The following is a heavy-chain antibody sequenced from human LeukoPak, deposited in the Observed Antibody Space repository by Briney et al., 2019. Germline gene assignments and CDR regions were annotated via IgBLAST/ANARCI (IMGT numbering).Heavy chain of an antibody. V-gene: IGHV3-48*03. CDR2: ISSSGSTI. Sequence: GGSLRLSCAASGFILSSYEMNWVRQAPGKGLGWLSYISSSGSTIYYADSVKGRFTISRDNAKNSLYLQMNSLRAEDTAVYYCARDNWGSADFDYWGQGTLVTVSS. CDR3: ARDNWGSADFDY. D-gene: IGHD7-27*01. J-gene: IGHJ4*02. CDR1: GFILSSYE.